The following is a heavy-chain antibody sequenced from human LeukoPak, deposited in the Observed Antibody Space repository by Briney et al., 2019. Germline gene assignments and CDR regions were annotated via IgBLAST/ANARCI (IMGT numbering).Heavy chain of an antibody. D-gene: IGHD3-10*01. V-gene: IGHV3-53*01. Sequence: GGSLRLSCAASGFTVSSNYVSWVRQAPGKGLEWVSVIYSGGSTYYADSVKGRFTISRDNSKNTLYLQMNSLRAEDTAVYYCARAESGPNYYGSGSYSNWGQGTLVTVSS. CDR3: ARAESGPNYYGSGSYSN. CDR1: GFTVSSNY. CDR2: IYSGGST. J-gene: IGHJ4*02.